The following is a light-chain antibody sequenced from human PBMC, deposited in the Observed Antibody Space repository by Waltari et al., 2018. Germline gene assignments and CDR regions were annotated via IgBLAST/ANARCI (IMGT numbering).Light chain of an antibody. J-gene: IGLJ2*01. CDR3: CSYAGSSTV. V-gene: IGLV2-23*02. CDR1: SSDVGSYNL. CDR2: EVS. Sequence: QSALTQPASVSGSPGQSITISCTGTSSDVGSYNLVSWYQQHPGNAPKLMIYEVSKRPSGVSNRFSGSKSGNTASLTIAGLQAEDEADYYCCSYAGSSTVFGGGTTLTVL.